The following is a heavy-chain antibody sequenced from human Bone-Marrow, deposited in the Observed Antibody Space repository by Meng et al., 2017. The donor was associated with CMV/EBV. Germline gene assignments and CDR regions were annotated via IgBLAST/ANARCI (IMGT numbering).Heavy chain of an antibody. Sequence: GESLKISCAASGFTFSSYSMNWVRQAPGKGLEWVSYISSSSSTIYYADSVKGRFTISRDNAKNSLYLQMNSLRAEDTAVYYCGREGYDFPNDAFDIWGQGTMVTVSS. J-gene: IGHJ3*02. V-gene: IGHV3-48*04. CDR3: GREGYDFPNDAFDI. CDR1: GFTFSSYS. D-gene: IGHD3-3*01. CDR2: ISSSSSTI.